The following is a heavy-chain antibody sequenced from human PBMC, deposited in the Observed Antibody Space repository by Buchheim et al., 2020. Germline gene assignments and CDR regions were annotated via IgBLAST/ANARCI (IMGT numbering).Heavy chain of an antibody. J-gene: IGHJ4*02. V-gene: IGHV3-7*03. D-gene: IGHD3-22*01. CDR1: GFTFSGYW. CDR2: IKQDGSEK. Sequence: EVQLVESGGGLVQPGGSLRLSCAASGFTFSGYWMGWVRQAPGKGLEWMANIKQDGSEKYYVDSVKGRFTISRDNAKNSLYLQMNSLRAEDTAVYYCARLTYHYDSSGYSLYYFDYWGQGTL. CDR3: ARLTYHYDSSGYSLYYFDY.